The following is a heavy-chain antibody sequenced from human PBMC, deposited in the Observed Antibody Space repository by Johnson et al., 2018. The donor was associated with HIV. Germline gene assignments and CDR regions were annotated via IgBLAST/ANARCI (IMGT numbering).Heavy chain of an antibody. CDR1: GFTFSNAW. V-gene: IGHV3-74*01. J-gene: IGHJ3*02. CDR2: INSDGSST. CDR3: ARDSCYDSSGSYSPPHDAYDI. D-gene: IGHD3-22*01. Sequence: MLLVESGGGLVQPGGSLRLSCAASGFTFSNAWMSWVRQAPGKGLEWVGRINSDGSSTSYADSVKGRFTISRDNAKNTLYLQINSLRAEDTAVYYCARDSCYDSSGSYSPPHDAYDIWGQGTMVTVSS.